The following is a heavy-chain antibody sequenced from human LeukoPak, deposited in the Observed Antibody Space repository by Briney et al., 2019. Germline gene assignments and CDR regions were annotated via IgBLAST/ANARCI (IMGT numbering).Heavy chain of an antibody. V-gene: IGHV3-20*04. CDR1: GFTFDDYG. D-gene: IGHD3-10*02. J-gene: IGHJ6*04. CDR2: INWNGGST. CDR3: AELGITMIGGV. Sequence: GGSLRLSCAASGFTFDDYGMSWVRQAPGKGLEWVAGINWNGGSTGYADSVKGRFTISRDNAKNSLYLQMNSLRAEDTAVYYCAELGITMIGGVWGKGTTVTISS.